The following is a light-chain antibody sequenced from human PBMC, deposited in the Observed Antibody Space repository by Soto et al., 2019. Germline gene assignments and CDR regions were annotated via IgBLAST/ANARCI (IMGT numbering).Light chain of an antibody. CDR2: DDS. CDR3: QVWVGSFDPS. CDR1: NIGSKS. J-gene: IGLJ2*01. Sequence: SYELTQPPSVSVAPGQTARITCGGNNIGSKSVQWYQQRPGQAPVLVVYDDSDRPSGIPERSSGSNSGNTATLTISRVEDGDEAAFYCQVWVGSFDPSFGGGTKLTVL. V-gene: IGLV3-21*02.